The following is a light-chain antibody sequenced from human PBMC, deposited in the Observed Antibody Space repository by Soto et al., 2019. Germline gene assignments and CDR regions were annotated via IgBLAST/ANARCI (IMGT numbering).Light chain of an antibody. Sequence: QSALTQPASVSGSPGQSITISCSGTSSDVGAYNSVAWYQHRPGTAPKFMIYDVTNRPSGVSNRFSGSKSGNTASLTISGLQAEDEADYYCSSYTRGDFVVFGGATKLPVL. CDR3: SSYTRGDFVV. CDR2: DVT. J-gene: IGLJ2*01. V-gene: IGLV2-14*03. CDR1: SSDVGAYNS.